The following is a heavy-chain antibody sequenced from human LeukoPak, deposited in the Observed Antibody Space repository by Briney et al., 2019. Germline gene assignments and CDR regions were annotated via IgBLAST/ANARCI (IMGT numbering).Heavy chain of an antibody. V-gene: IGHV4-4*02. Sequence: PSETLSLTCAVSGGSISSNNWWSWVRQPPGKGLEWIGEINYSGTTNYNPSLKGRVTISVDKSKNQFSLKLISVTAADTAVYYCARELHDHVWGSYRSDRGIDYWGQGTLVTVSS. D-gene: IGHD3-16*02. CDR1: GGSISSNNW. J-gene: IGHJ4*02. CDR2: INYSGTT. CDR3: ARELHDHVWGSYRSDRGIDY.